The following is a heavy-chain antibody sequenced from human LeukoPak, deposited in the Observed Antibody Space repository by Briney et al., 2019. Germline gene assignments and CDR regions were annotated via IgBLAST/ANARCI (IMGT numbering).Heavy chain of an antibody. J-gene: IGHJ4*02. Sequence: GESLRISYKGSGYTFTNYWISWVRQMPGKGLEWRGKIVPRDSYTNYSPSFQGHVTISPDKSISTAYLQWSSLKASDTAMYYCARHAEGSSWIFDNWGQGTLVTVSS. V-gene: IGHV5-10-1*01. CDR1: GYTFTNYW. D-gene: IGHD6-13*01. CDR3: ARHAEGSSWIFDN. CDR2: IVPRDSYT.